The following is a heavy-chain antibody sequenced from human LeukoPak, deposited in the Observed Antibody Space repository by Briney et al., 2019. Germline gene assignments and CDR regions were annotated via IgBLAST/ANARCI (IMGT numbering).Heavy chain of an antibody. V-gene: IGHV3-30-3*01. CDR1: GFTFSSYA. CDR2: ISYDGSNK. J-gene: IGHJ4*02. CDR3: AKDRALRFLEWFDY. Sequence: GGSLRLSCAASGFTFSSYAMHWVRQAPGKGLEWVAVISYDGSNKYYADSVEGRFTISRDNSKNTLYLQMNSLRAEDTAVYYCAKDRALRFLEWFDYWGQGTLVTVSS. D-gene: IGHD3-3*01.